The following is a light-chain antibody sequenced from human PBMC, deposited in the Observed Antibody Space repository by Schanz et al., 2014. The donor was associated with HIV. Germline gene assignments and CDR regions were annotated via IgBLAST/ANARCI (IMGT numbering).Light chain of an antibody. CDR3: GTWDSSLSADV. J-gene: IGLJ1*01. V-gene: IGLV1-51*01. Sequence: QSLLTQPPSVSAAPGQKVTISCSGSSSNIGNNYVSWYQQLPGTAPKLLIYDNNKRPSGIPDRFSDSKSGTSATLGIAGLQSEDEADYYCGTWDSSLSADVFGTGTKVTVL. CDR2: DNN. CDR1: SSNIGNNY.